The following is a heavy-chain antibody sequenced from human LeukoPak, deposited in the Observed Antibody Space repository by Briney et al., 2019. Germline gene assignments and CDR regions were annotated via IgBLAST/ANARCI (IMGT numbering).Heavy chain of an antibody. J-gene: IGHJ3*02. Sequence: ASVKVSCKASGYTFTGYYMHWVRQAPGQGLEWMGWIKPNNGGTNYAQKFQGWVTMTRDTSISTAYMELSRLRSDDTAVYYCARGWSSSSSRDVIWGQGTMVTVSS. CDR1: GYTFTGYY. CDR3: ARGWSSSSSRDVI. CDR2: IKPNNGGT. V-gene: IGHV1-2*04. D-gene: IGHD6-6*01.